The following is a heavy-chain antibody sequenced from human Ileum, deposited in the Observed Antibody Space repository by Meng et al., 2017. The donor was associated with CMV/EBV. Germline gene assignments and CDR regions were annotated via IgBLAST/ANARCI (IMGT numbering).Heavy chain of an antibody. V-gene: IGHV3-48*03. J-gene: IGHJ4*02. Sequence: GESLKISCAASGFTIDIHEMNWVRQAPGRGLEWVSLITSDGNTKYYADSVEGRFTISRDNAKNSLLLQMSNLRAEDTAVYYCVRHLLNRYTNIDYWGQGTLVTVSS. CDR2: ITSDGNTK. CDR1: GFTIDIHE. CDR3: VRHLLNRYTNIDY. D-gene: IGHD5-18*01.